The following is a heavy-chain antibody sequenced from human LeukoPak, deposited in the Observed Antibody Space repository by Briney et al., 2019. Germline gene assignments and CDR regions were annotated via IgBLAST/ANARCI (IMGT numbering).Heavy chain of an antibody. CDR2: ITPSGDST. D-gene: IGHD1-26*01. V-gene: IGHV3-23*01. J-gene: IGHJ6*03. Sequence: GGTLRLSCAASGFTFSSSAMTWVRQAPGKGLEYVSAITPSGDSTSYADSVKGRFTISRDNAKSSLYLQMNSLRDEDTAVYYCARDPYSGSYGDYYYYYMDVWGKGITVTISS. CDR1: GFTFSSSA. CDR3: ARDPYSGSYGDYYYYYMDV.